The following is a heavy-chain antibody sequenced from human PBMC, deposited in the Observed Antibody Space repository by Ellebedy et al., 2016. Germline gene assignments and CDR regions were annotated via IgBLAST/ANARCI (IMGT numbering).Heavy chain of an antibody. J-gene: IGHJ4*02. D-gene: IGHD4-17*01. CDR3: ARGSKTTVISTH. CDR2: ISSSSSYI. Sequence: GGSLRLSCAASGFTFSSYSMNWVRQAPGKGLEWVSSISSSSSYIYYADSVKGRFTISRDNAKNSLYLQMNSLRAEDTAVYYCARGSKTTVISTHWGQGTLVTVSS. V-gene: IGHV3-21*01. CDR1: GFTFSSYS.